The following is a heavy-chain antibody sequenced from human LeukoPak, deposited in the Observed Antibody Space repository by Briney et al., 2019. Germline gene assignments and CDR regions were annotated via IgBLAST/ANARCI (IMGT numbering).Heavy chain of an antibody. CDR2: ISGSGGST. CDR1: GFTFSSYG. CDR3: AKDQQQWLVLYYFDY. V-gene: IGHV3-23*01. D-gene: IGHD6-19*01. Sequence: PGGSLRLSCAASGFTFSSYGMSWVRQAPGKGLEWVSAISGSGGSTYYADSVKGRFTISRDNSKNTLYLQMNSLRAEDTAVYYCAKDQQQWLVLYYFDYWGQGTLVTVSS. J-gene: IGHJ4*02.